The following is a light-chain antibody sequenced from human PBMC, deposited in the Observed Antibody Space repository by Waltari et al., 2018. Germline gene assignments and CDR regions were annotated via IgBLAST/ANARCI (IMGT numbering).Light chain of an antibody. Sequence: DIQMTQSPSSLSASLGDRVTITCRASQSISTYLNWYQQKPGNAPKLLIYAASSLHTRVPSRFSGITSGTDFILTISSLQPEDIATYSCQQTYSSPFTFGQGTRVQIK. CDR1: QSISTY. CDR2: AAS. CDR3: QQTYSSPFT. J-gene: IGKJ2*01. V-gene: IGKV1-39*01.